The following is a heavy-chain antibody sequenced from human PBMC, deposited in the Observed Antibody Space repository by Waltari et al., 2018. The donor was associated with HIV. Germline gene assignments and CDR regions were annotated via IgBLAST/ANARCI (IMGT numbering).Heavy chain of an antibody. V-gene: IGHV3-48*03. CDR1: GFTFSSYE. D-gene: IGHD3-10*01. Sequence: EVQLVESGGGLVQPGGSLRLSCAASGFTFSSYEMNWFRQAPGKGLEWVSYISSSGSTIYYADSVKGRFTISRDNAKNSLYLQMNSLRAEDTAVYYCASAVYGSGSFDYWGQGTLVTVSS. J-gene: IGHJ4*02. CDR2: ISSSGSTI. CDR3: ASAVYGSGSFDY.